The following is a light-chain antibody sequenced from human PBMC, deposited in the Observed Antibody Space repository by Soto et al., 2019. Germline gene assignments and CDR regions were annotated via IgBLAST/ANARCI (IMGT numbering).Light chain of an antibody. CDR3: QQCSNWPPMGT. J-gene: IGKJ1*01. CDR1: QSVSTY. V-gene: IGKV3-11*01. CDR2: DAS. Sequence: EIVLTQSPATLSLSPGERATLSCRASQSVSTYLAWYQQKPGQAPRLLIYDASKRATGIPARFSGSGSGTDSPSPTTCLELEILGFYYSQQCSNWPPMGTFGKGSKG.